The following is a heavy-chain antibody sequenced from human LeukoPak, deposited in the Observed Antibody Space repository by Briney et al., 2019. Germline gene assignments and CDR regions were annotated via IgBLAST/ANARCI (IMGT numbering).Heavy chain of an antibody. Sequence: SETLSLTCTVSGGSISSSSYYWGWIRQPPGKGLEWIGSIYYSGSTYYNPSLKSRVTISVDTSKNQFSLKLSSVTAADTAVYYCARRDSSGPWGQGTLVTVSS. J-gene: IGHJ5*02. CDR1: GGSISSSSYY. CDR3: ARRDSSGP. D-gene: IGHD3-22*01. V-gene: IGHV4-39*01. CDR2: IYYSGST.